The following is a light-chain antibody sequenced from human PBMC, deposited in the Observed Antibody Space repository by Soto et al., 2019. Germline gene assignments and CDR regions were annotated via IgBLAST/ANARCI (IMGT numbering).Light chain of an antibody. J-gene: IGKJ4*01. CDR2: AAS. V-gene: IGKV1-39*01. Sequence: DLQMTQSPSSLSASVGDRVTITCRASQSISSYLNWYQQKPGKAPNLLIYAASSLQSGVPSRFSGSGSGTDFSLTISSLQPEDFATYYCQQSYITPRTFGGGTKVEIK. CDR1: QSISSY. CDR3: QQSYITPRT.